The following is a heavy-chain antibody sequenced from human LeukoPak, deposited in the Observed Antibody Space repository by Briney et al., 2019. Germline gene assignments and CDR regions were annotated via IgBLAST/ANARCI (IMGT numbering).Heavy chain of an antibody. Sequence: PGGSLRLSCAASGFTFSSYWMNWVRQAPGKGLEWVANIKQDGNEKYYVDSVKGRFTISRDNAKNSLYLQMNSLRVDDTAVYYCARGPGSSGGAYVGDYWGHGTLVTVSS. CDR1: GFTFSSYW. V-gene: IGHV3-7*01. CDR2: IKQDGNEK. J-gene: IGHJ4*01. D-gene: IGHD3-22*01. CDR3: ARGPGSSGGAYVGDY.